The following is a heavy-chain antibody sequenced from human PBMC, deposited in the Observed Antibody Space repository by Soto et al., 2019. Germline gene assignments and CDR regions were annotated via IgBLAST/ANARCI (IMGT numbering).Heavy chain of an antibody. J-gene: IGHJ4*02. V-gene: IGHV2-5*05. D-gene: IGHD1-26*01. CDR3: AHRMWAPMGFDC. Sequence: QITLKYSGPTLVKPTKTLTLTCTFSGFSLSTNGEGVGWLRQPPRKALEWLALIYWDDDKRYDPSLKSRLSNTKYNSKNHGGLTMTNMDTVDTAAYSCAHRMWAPMGFDCWGQGSLVTVSS. CDR2: IYWDDDK. CDR1: GFSLSTNGEG.